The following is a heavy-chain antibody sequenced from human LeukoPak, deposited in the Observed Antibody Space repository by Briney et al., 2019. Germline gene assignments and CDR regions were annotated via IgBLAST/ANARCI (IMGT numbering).Heavy chain of an antibody. V-gene: IGHV3-30*18. D-gene: IGHD3-10*01. CDR2: ISYDGSNK. CDR3: AKSPSITMIRGKNWFDP. Sequence: GGSLRLSCAASGFTFINYGMSWVRQAPGKGLEWVAVISYDGSNKYYADSVKGRSTISRDNSKNTLYLQVNSLRAEDTAVYYCAKSPSITMIRGKNWFDPWGQGTLVTVSS. J-gene: IGHJ5*02. CDR1: GFTFINYG.